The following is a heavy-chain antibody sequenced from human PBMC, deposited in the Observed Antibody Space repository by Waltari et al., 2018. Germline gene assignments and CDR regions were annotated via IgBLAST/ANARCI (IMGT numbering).Heavy chain of an antibody. CDR2: INAGNGNT. J-gene: IGHJ6*04. Sequence: QVQLVQSGAEVKKPGASVKVSCKASGYTFTSYAMHWVRQAPGQRLEWMGWINAGNGNTKYSQKFQGRVTITRDTSASTAYMELSSLRSEDTAVYYCARESSSWYGMDVWGKGTTVTVSS. V-gene: IGHV1-3*01. D-gene: IGHD6-13*01. CDR1: GYTFTSYA. CDR3: ARESSSWYGMDV.